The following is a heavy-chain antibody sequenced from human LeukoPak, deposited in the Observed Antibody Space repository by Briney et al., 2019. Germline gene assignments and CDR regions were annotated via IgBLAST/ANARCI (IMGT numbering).Heavy chain of an antibody. D-gene: IGHD3-10*01. V-gene: IGHV3-21*04. Sequence: GGSLRLSCAASGFTFKTYTMHWVRQAPGMGLEWVSSICSSSSYIFYADSVKGRFTISRDKAKNSLYLQMNSLRAEDTAVYYCARPYGSGPRRDYYYGMDVWGQGTTVTVSS. CDR3: ARPYGSGPRRDYYYGMDV. CDR1: GFTFKTYT. J-gene: IGHJ6*02. CDR2: ICSSSSYI.